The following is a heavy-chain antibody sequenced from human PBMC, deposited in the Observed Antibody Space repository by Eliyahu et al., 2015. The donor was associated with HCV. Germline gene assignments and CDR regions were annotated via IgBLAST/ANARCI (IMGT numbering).Heavy chain of an antibody. Sequence: QVQLSQWGTGLLKPSETLSLTCAXYGGXFSGYYWSWXXQPPGXGLEWMGEVNXSGRTNXNPSLKSXVIISRDTSKKQFSLKLNSVTAADTAVYYCARRLSSSSGRGGFDIWGQGTMVTVSS. CDR3: ARRLSSSSGRGGFDI. CDR2: VNXSGRT. CDR1: GGXFSGYY. D-gene: IGHD6-13*01. V-gene: IGHV4-34*02. J-gene: IGHJ3*02.